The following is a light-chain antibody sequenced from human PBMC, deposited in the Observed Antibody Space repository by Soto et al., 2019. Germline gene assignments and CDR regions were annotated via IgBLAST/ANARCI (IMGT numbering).Light chain of an antibody. CDR3: SSYTSSSTPYV. Sequence: SVVRQPGSVSGSPWQSITNSYTGTSSDVGGYNYVSWYQQHPGKAPKLTIYDVSNRPSGVSNRFSGSKSGNTASLTISGLQAEDEADYYCSSYTSSSTPYVFGTGTKVTVL. V-gene: IGLV2-14*01. CDR1: SSDVGGYNY. J-gene: IGLJ1*01. CDR2: DVS.